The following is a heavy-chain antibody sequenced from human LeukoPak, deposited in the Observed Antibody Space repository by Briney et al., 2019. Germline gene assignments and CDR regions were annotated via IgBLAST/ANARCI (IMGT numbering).Heavy chain of an antibody. CDR1: GGSFSGYY. D-gene: IGHD6-13*01. CDR2: INHSGST. V-gene: IGHV4-34*01. Sequence: SETLSLTCAVYGGSFSGYYWTWIRQSPGKGLEWIGEINHSGSTNYNPSLKSRVTISVDTSKNQFSLKLSSVTAADTAVYYCARSGVAAAPPFDYWGQGTLVTVSS. J-gene: IGHJ4*02. CDR3: ARSGVAAAPPFDY.